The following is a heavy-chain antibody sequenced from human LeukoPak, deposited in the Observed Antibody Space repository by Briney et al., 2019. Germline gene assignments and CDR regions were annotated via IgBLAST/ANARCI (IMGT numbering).Heavy chain of an antibody. CDR2: IGVGGDT. D-gene: IGHD6-19*01. CDR1: GFTFSKYD. CDR3: AQQWLVLGAFDI. V-gene: IGHV3-13*01. J-gene: IGHJ3*02. Sequence: PGGSLRLSCVAAGFTFSKYDMYWVRRVTGKGLECVSAIGVGGDTKYSDSVKGRFTISRENGQDSLYLHMNSLRAEDTAVYYCAQQWLVLGAFDIWGQGTMVTVSS.